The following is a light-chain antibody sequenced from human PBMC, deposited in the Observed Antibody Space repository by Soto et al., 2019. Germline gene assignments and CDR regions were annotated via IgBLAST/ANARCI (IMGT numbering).Light chain of an antibody. CDR2: SDN. CDR1: TSNIGENT. J-gene: IGLJ3*02. CDR3: SAWDDSLDGWV. V-gene: IGLV1-44*01. Sequence: QSVLTQPPSASETPGQSVTISCSGSTSNIGENTVNWYQQLPGTAPKVLIYSDNQRPSGVPDRFSGSKSRTSASLVISGLQSEDEADYYCSAWDDSLDGWVFGGGTKLTVL.